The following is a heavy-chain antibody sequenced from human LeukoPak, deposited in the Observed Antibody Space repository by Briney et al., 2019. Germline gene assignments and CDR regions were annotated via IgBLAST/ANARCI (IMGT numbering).Heavy chain of an antibody. CDR1: GFTFDDYA. Sequence: GGSLRLSCAASGFTFDDYAMHWVRQAPGKGLEWVSGISWNSGSIVYADSVKGRFTISRDNAKNSLYLQMNSLRAEDTALYYCAKDLRLTIAAAGPEFDYWGQGTLVTVSS. V-gene: IGHV3-9*01. CDR2: ISWNSGSI. D-gene: IGHD6-13*01. CDR3: AKDLRLTIAAAGPEFDY. J-gene: IGHJ4*02.